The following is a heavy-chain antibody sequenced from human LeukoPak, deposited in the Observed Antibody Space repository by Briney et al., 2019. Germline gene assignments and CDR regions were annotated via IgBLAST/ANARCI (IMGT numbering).Heavy chain of an antibody. Sequence: PSETLSLTCTVSGYSISSGYYWGWIRQPPGEGLEWIGSIYHSGSTYYNPSLKSRVTISVDTSKNQFSLKLSSVTAADTAVYYCAARIMGGSGSQSGAFDIWGQGTMVTVSS. CDR1: GYSISSGYY. V-gene: IGHV4-38-2*02. D-gene: IGHD3-10*01. CDR2: IYHSGST. CDR3: AARIMGGSGSQSGAFDI. J-gene: IGHJ3*02.